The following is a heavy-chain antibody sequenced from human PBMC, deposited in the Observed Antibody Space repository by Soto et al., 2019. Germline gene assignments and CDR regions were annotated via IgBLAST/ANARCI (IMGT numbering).Heavy chain of an antibody. V-gene: IGHV1-46*01. J-gene: IGHJ4*02. D-gene: IGHD3-3*01. Sequence: QVQLVQSGAEVKKPGASVMLSCKASGYTFTSYYMNWVRQAPGQGLEWMGIINPDGGSTRYAQKFLGRVTMTRDTSTRTFHMELSSLRSEDTAMYYCARAPRGGVIITTYSAHIDYWGQGTLVTVSS. CDR2: INPDGGST. CDR1: GYTFTSYY. CDR3: ARAPRGGVIITTYSAHIDY.